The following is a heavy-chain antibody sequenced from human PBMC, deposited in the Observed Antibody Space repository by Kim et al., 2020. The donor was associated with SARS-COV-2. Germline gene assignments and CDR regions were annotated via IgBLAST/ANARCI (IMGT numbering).Heavy chain of an antibody. V-gene: IGHV4-34*01. CDR2: INHSGST. CDR3: ARGYSTSGVRPRWGMDV. CDR1: GGSFSGYY. J-gene: IGHJ6*02. D-gene: IGHD2-2*01. Sequence: SETLSLTCAVYGGSFSGYYWSWIRQPPGKGLEWIGEINHSGSTNYNPSLKSRVTISVDTSKNQFSLKLSSVTAADTAVYYCARGYSTSGVRPRWGMDVWGQGTTVTVSS.